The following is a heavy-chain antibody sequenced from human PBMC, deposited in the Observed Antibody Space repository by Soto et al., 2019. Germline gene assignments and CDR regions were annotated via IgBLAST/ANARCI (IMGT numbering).Heavy chain of an antibody. CDR1: GFPFSDYE. J-gene: IGHJ4*02. V-gene: IGHV3-48*03. D-gene: IGHD3-3*01. CDR2: ISASGSYI. Sequence: GGSLRLSCAASGFPFSDYEMNWVRQAPGKWLEWLSYISASGSYIYYADSVRGRFTISRDNGKNSLFLQMNSLRAEDTAIYYCARFWSDYWXQGTLVTVSS. CDR3: ARFWSDY.